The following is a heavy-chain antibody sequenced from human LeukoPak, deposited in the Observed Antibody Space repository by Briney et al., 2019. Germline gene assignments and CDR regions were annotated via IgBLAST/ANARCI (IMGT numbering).Heavy chain of an antibody. J-gene: IGHJ4*02. CDR1: GYTFTGYY. V-gene: IGHV1-2*02. CDR2: MNPNTGAT. CDR3: ARDRVGSGWPRPFYLEF. Sequence: ASVKVSCKPSGYTFTGYYLHWVRQAPGQAPEWMGWMNPNTGATVYAQNFQGRVTMSRDTSISTAYMTLSSLRSDDTAVYFCARDRVGSGWPRPFYLEFWGQGTLVSVSS. D-gene: IGHD6-19*01.